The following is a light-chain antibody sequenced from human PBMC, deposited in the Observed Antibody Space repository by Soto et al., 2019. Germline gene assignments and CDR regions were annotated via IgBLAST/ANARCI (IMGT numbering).Light chain of an antibody. J-gene: IGKJ4*01. CDR1: QGISSW. Sequence: AAGSRVTITCRASQGISSWLAWYQQKPGKAPNLLIYAASSLHSGVPSRFSGSGSGTDFTLTISSLQPEDFATYYCQQANSFPLTFGGGTKVDIK. V-gene: IGKV1-12*01. CDR2: AAS. CDR3: QQANSFPLT.